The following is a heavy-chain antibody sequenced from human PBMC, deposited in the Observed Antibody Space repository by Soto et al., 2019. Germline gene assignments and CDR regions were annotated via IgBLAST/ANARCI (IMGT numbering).Heavy chain of an antibody. V-gene: IGHV1-69*02. J-gene: IGHJ5*02. CDR2: IIPIAAIA. D-gene: IGHD1-26*01. Sequence: QVQMVQSGAEVKKPVSSVKVSCTASGGTFSRYTINWVRQAPGQGLEWMGRIIPIAAIANYTQKVQGRVTIAVDNTTTTAYMNLRSLRSDDTIMNYCARGSTRDREALNWVEPWVHGTLVTVS. CDR3: ARGSTRDREALNWVEP. CDR1: GGTFSRYT.